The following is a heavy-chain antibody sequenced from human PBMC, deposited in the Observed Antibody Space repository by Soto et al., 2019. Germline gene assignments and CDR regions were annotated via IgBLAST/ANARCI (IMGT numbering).Heavy chain of an antibody. CDR3: ARDPALNCGGDCYAY. V-gene: IGHV3-48*03. CDR2: ISSSGSTI. D-gene: IGHD2-21*01. J-gene: IGHJ4*02. CDR1: GLTFSRYE. Sequence: PGGSLRLSCAASGLTFSRYEMNWVRQAPGKGLEWVSYISSSGSTIYYADSVKCRFTISRDNAKNSLYLQMNSLRAEDTAVYYCARDPALNCGGDCYAYWGQGSLVTVSS.